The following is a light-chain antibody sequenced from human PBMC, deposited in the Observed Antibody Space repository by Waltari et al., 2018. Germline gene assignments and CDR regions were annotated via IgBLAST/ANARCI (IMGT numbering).Light chain of an antibody. J-gene: IGLJ7*01. CDR1: SSDDGGYDY. V-gene: IGLV2-8*01. Sequence: QSALTQPPSASGSPGQSITISCTGTSSDDGGYDYVSWYQQHPGKAPKLMIYEVSKRPSGVPDRFSGSKSGNTASLTVSGLQAEDEADYYCSSYAGSNNAVFGGGTHLTVL. CDR2: EVS. CDR3: SSYAGSNNAV.